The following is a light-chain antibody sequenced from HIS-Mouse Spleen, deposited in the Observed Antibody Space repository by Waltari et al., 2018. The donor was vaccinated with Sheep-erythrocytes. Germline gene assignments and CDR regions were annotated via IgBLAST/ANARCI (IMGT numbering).Light chain of an antibody. CDR2: DVS. CDR3: CSYAGSYNHV. J-gene: IGLJ1*01. Sequence: QSALTQPRSVSGSPGQSVTISCTGTTSDVGGYNSVSLYQQHPGKAPNLMIYDVSKRPSGVPDRFSGSKSGNTASLTISGLQAEDEADYYCCSYAGSYNHVFATGTKVTVL. CDR1: TSDVGGYNS. V-gene: IGLV2-11*01.